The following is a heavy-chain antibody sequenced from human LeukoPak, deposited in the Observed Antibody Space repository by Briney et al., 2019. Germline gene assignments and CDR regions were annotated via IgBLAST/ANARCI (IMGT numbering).Heavy chain of an antibody. V-gene: IGHV5-51*01. CDR3: ARLATEVTPHHYYYVMDV. CDR2: IYPGDADA. CDR1: GYSFSNHW. Sequence: GESLKISCKGSGYSFSNHWIGWVRQMPGKGPEWMGNIYPGDADARYSPSFQGQVTFSADKSISTAYLQWSSLTASDTAIYYCARLATEVTPHHYYYVMDVWGQGTTVPVSS. J-gene: IGHJ6*02. D-gene: IGHD4-23*01.